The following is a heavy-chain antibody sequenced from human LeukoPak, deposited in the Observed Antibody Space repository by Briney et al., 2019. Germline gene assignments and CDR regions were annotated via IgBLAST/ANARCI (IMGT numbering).Heavy chain of an antibody. J-gene: IGHJ4*02. V-gene: IGHV1-2*02. Sequence: ASVKVSCKASGYTFTGYYMNWVRQAPGQGLEWMGWINPNSGGTNYAQKFQGRVTMTRDKSSSTAYMELSRLRSDDTAVYYCARGTVPTQINYWGQGTLVTVSS. CDR3: ARGTVPTQINY. D-gene: IGHD4-11*01. CDR2: INPNSGGT. CDR1: GYTFTGYY.